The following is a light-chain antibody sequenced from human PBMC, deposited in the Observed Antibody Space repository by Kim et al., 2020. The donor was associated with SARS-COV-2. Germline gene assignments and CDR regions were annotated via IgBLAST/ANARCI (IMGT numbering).Light chain of an antibody. CDR2: AAS. V-gene: IGKV3-20*01. Sequence: SPGERATLSCRASQSVSSRNLAWYQQKAGQAPRLLIYAASRRATDIPDRFSGSGSGTDFTLTISRLEPEDFALYYCQQYGSSPLTFGGGTKVDIK. CDR3: QQYGSSPLT. J-gene: IGKJ4*01. CDR1: QSVSSRN.